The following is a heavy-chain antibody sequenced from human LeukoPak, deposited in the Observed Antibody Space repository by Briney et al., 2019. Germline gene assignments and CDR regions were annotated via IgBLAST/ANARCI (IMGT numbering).Heavy chain of an antibody. V-gene: IGHV4-59*11. Sequence: SETLSLTCTVSGDSITSHYWSWVRQAPGEGLEWIGYIFYSGNTNYSPSLKSRVTISLDTSKKQFSLRLTSVTTADTAVYFCARTGDYSRSTGGWFDPWGQGTLVTVSS. CDR1: GDSITSHY. J-gene: IGHJ5*02. CDR3: ARTGDYSRSTGGWFDP. CDR2: IFYSGNT. D-gene: IGHD4-11*01.